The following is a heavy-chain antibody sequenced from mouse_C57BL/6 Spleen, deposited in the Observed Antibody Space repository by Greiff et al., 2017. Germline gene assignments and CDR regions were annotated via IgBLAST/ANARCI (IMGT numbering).Heavy chain of an antibody. J-gene: IGHJ4*01. CDR2: IYPGDGDT. V-gene: IGHV1-82*01. CDR1: GYAFSSSW. D-gene: IGHD1-1*01. Sequence: QVQLQQSGPELVKPGASVKISCKASGYAFSSSWMNWVKQRPGKGLEWIGRIYPGDGDTNYNGKFKGKATLTADKSSSTAYMQLSSLTSEDSAVYVCAITTVVAHYAMDYWGQGTSVTVSS. CDR3: AITTVVAHYAMDY.